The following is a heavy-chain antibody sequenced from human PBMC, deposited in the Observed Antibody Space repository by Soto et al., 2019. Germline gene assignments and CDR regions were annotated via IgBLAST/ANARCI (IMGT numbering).Heavy chain of an antibody. J-gene: IGHJ6*02. CDR2: ISYDGGNE. CDR1: GFIFSTYA. Sequence: QVQLVESGGGVVQPGRSLRLSCAASGFIFSTYAMHWVRQAPGKGLEWVALISYDGGNEYYADSVKGRFTISRDDSENXLYLQMIGLRPDDTAVYYCTRESGIVLVPVTSMDVWGQGTTVTVSS. D-gene: IGHD2-2*01. CDR3: TRESGIVLVPVTSMDV. V-gene: IGHV3-30-3*01.